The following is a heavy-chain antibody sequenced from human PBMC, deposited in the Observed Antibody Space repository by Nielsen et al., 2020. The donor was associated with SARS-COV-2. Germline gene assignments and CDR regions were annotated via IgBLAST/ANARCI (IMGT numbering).Heavy chain of an antibody. CDR1: GFTFDDHA. CDR3: AKDPLDGYSSSWYFDY. D-gene: IGHD6-13*01. J-gene: IGHJ4*02. CDR2: ISWNSGSI. Sequence: SLKISCAASGFTFDDHAMHWVRQAPGKGLEWVSSISWNSGSIAYADSVKGRFTISRDNAKSSLYLQMNSLRAEDTALYYCAKDPLDGYSSSWYFDYWGQGTLVTVSS. V-gene: IGHV3-9*01.